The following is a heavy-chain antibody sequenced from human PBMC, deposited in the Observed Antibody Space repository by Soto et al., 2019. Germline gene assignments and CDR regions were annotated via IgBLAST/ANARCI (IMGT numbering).Heavy chain of an antibody. D-gene: IGHD4-17*01. J-gene: IGHJ4*02. CDR3: ARVNGDIYY. CDR1: GYTFSNYD. Sequence: QVPLVQSGAEGKKPGASVKVSCKTSGYTFSNYDINWVRQTTGRGLEWMGWLNHVTGDRGLVQEFQGRGTMTRDTSPSTSYVARCSLRSEDTAVYYCARVNGDIYYWGQGTLVTVAS. V-gene: IGHV1-8*02. CDR2: LNHVTGDR.